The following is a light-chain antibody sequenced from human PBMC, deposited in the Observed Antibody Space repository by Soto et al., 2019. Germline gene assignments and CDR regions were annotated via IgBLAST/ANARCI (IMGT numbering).Light chain of an antibody. V-gene: IGLV2-14*01. CDR2: DVS. CDR3: SSYTSSSTLYV. J-gene: IGLJ1*01. CDR1: SSDVGGYNY. Sequence: QSALTQPASVSGSPGQSITISCTGTSSDVGGYNYVSWYQQHPGKAPKLMIYDVSNRPSGVSNRFSGSKSGNTASLTISGLPAEHEADYSCSSYTSSSTLYVFGTGTKLTVL.